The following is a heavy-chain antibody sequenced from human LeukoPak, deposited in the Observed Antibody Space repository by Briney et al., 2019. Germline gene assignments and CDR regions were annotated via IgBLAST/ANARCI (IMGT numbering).Heavy chain of an antibody. J-gene: IGHJ4*02. CDR1: GGSFSGYY. V-gene: IGHV4-34*01. D-gene: IGHD3-22*01. CDR3: ARGRWRYDSSGYYYDY. Sequence: SETLSLTCAVYGGSFSGYYWSWIRQPPGKGLEWIGEINHSGSTNYNPSLKSRVTISVDTPKDQFSLKLSSVTAADTAVYYCARGRWRYDSSGYYYDYWGQGTLVTVSS. CDR2: INHSGST.